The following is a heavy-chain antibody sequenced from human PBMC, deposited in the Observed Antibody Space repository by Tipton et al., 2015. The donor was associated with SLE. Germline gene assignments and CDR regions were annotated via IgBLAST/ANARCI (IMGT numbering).Heavy chain of an antibody. J-gene: IGHJ5*02. Sequence: TLSLTCTVSGGSISSGSYYWSWIRQPAGKGLEWIGRIYTSGSINYNPSLKSRVTISVDTSKNQFSLRLNSVSAADTAVYYCARAILTGWWFAPWGQGTLVTVSS. CDR2: IYTSGSI. CDR1: GGSISSGSYY. D-gene: IGHD3-9*01. V-gene: IGHV4-61*02. CDR3: ARAILTGWWFAP.